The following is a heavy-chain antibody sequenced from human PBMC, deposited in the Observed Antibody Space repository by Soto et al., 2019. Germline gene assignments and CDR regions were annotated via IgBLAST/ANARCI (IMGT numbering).Heavy chain of an antibody. CDR1: GYTFTSYG. Sequence: ASVKVSCKASGYTFTSYGISWVRQAPGQGLEWMGWISAYNGNTNYAQKLQGRVTMTTDTSTSTAYMELRSLRSDDMAVYYCARVSYSDYESLTGYPYYYGMDVWGQGTTVTVAS. J-gene: IGHJ6*02. V-gene: IGHV1-18*03. CDR2: ISAYNGNT. CDR3: ARVSYSDYESLTGYPYYYGMDV. D-gene: IGHD3-9*01.